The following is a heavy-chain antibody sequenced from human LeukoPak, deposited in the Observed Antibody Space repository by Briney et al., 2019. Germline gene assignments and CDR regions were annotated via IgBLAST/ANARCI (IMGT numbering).Heavy chain of an antibody. CDR1: GFTFDDYA. D-gene: IGHD5-18*01. V-gene: IGHV3-9*01. Sequence: GSSLKLSCTASGFTFDDYARRLGQRAPGHRLHRVSVSTKNSGSIGYADSVKGRFTNCRDNAKKSLYLQMNSLRAEDTALYYCAKVRLGYGLGARDAFDIWGQGTMVTVSS. CDR2: STKNSGSI. J-gene: IGHJ3*02. CDR3: AKVRLGYGLGARDAFDI.